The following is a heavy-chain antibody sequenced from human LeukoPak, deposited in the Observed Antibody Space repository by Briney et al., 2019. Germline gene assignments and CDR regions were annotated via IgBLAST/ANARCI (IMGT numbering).Heavy chain of an antibody. V-gene: IGHV3-7*01. J-gene: IGHJ6*02. CDR1: GFTVSSKY. D-gene: IGHD3-22*01. Sequence: PGGSLRLSCVASGFTVSSKYMSWVRQAPGKGLEWVANIKQDGSEKYYVDSVKGRFTISRDNAKNSLYLQMNSLRAEDTAVYYCARDRYYYDSSGYSGMDVWGQGTTVTVSS. CDR3: ARDRYYYDSSGYSGMDV. CDR2: IKQDGSEK.